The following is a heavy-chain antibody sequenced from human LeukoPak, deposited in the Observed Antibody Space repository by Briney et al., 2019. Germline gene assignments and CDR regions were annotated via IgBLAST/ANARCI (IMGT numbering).Heavy chain of an antibody. Sequence: GGSLRLSCAASGFTFSSYWMSWVRQAPGKGLEWVANIKQDGSNKYYADSVKGRFTISRDNSKNILYLQMSSLSVEDTAVYYCAKFWSGNFGRDALDIWGQGTMVTVSS. J-gene: IGHJ3*02. CDR2: IKQDGSNK. CDR1: GFTFSSYW. V-gene: IGHV3-7*01. D-gene: IGHD3-3*01. CDR3: AKFWSGNFGRDALDI.